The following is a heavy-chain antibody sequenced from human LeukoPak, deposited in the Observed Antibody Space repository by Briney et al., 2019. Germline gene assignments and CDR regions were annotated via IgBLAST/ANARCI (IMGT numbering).Heavy chain of an antibody. CDR1: GGSISSSSYY. D-gene: IGHD3-22*01. V-gene: IGHV4-39*01. CDR2: IYYTANT. J-gene: IGHJ4*02. CDR3: ARRDHYDSSGYFDY. Sequence: SETLSLTCTVSGGSISSSSYYWGWIPQPPGKGLEWIGSIYYTANTYYNSSLKSRVTISVDTSKNQFSLKLSSVTAADSAVYYCARRDHYDSSGYFDYWGQGTLVTVSS.